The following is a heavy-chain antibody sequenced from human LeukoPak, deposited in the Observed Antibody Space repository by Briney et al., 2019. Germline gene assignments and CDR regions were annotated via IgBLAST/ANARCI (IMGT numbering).Heavy chain of an antibody. Sequence: ASVKVSCKASGYTFTDYYIHWVRQAPGQGLEWMGWINPNSGITNYAQKFQGRVAMTRDTSISTAYMELSSLTSDDAAVYYCARSYSSSAPHFDSWGQGTLVTVSS. CDR1: GYTFTDYY. V-gene: IGHV1-2*02. J-gene: IGHJ4*02. D-gene: IGHD6-6*01. CDR2: INPNSGIT. CDR3: ARSYSSSAPHFDS.